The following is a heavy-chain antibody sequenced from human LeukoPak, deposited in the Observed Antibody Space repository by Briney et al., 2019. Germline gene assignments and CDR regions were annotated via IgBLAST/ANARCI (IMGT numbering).Heavy chain of an antibody. CDR1: GDSISSSNW. CDR3: ATTTVTPNGDAFDI. CDR2: IYYGGTT. D-gene: IGHD4-11*01. Sequence: PSETLSLTCAVFGDSISSSNWWSWVRQPPGKGLEWIGEIYYGGTTNYNPSLKSRVTISIDKSKNHFSLNLSSVSAADTAVYYCATTTVTPNGDAFDIWGQGTLVTVSS. V-gene: IGHV4-4*02. J-gene: IGHJ3*02.